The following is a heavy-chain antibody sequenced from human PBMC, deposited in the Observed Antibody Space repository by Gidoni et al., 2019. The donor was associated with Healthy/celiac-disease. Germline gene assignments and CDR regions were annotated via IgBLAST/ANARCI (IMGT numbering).Heavy chain of an antibody. D-gene: IGHD3-10*01. Sequence: QVQLVQSGAEVKKPGASVKVSCKASGYTFTSYYMHWVRQAPGQGLEWMGIINPSGGSTSYAQKFQGRVTMTRDTATSTVYMELSSLRSEDTAVYYCARAWGIMVRGVKNWFDPWGQGTLVTVSS. J-gene: IGHJ5*02. CDR2: INPSGGST. CDR1: GYTFTSYY. CDR3: ARAWGIMVRGVKNWFDP. V-gene: IGHV1-46*01.